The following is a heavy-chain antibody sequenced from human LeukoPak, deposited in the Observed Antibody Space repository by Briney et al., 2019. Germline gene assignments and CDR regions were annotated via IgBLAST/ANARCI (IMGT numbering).Heavy chain of an antibody. J-gene: IGHJ4*02. CDR3: ASCSGGSCYGF. CDR2: INHSGST. D-gene: IGHD2-15*01. CDR1: GGSFSGYY. Sequence: SETLSLTCAVYGGSFSGYYWSWIRQPPGRGLEWIGEINHSGSTNYNPSLKSRVTISGDTSKNQFSLKLSSVTAADTAVYYCASCSGGSCYGFWGQGTLVTVSS. V-gene: IGHV4-34*01.